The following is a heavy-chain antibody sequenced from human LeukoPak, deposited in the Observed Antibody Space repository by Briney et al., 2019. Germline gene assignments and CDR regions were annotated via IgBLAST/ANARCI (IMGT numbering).Heavy chain of an antibody. CDR2: ISGGGSDT. J-gene: IGHJ4*02. D-gene: IGHD3-9*01. Sequence: GGSLRLSCTASGFTFSNYAMAWVRQTPRKGLEWVSTISGGGSDTDYAVSVKGRFTISRDNSKSTLYLQMNSLRVEDTAIYYCAKPDYNFNDPYYFDRWGQGTLVTVSP. CDR3: AKPDYNFNDPYYFDR. V-gene: IGHV3-23*01. CDR1: GFTFSNYA.